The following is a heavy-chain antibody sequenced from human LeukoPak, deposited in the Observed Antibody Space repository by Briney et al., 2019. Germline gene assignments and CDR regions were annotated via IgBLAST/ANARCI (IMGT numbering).Heavy chain of an antibody. D-gene: IGHD2-15*01. CDR1: GGSFSGYY. CDR2: INHSGST. V-gene: IGHV4-34*01. CDR3: ASIELNCSGGSCYPVDY. J-gene: IGHJ4*02. Sequence: KPSETLSLTCAVYGGSFSGYYWSWIRQPPEKGLEWIGEINHSGSTNYNPSLKSRVTISVDTSKNQFSLKLSSVTAADTAVYYCASIELNCSGGSCYPVDYWGQGTLVTVSS.